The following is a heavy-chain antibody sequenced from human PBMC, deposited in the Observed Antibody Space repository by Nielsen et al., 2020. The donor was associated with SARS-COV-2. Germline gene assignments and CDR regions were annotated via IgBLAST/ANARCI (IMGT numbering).Heavy chain of an antibody. Sequence: GESLKISCAASGFTFSSYGMHWVRQAPGKGLEWVAVISYDGSNKYYADSVKGRFTISRDNSKNTLYLQMNSLRAEDTAVYYCAKGRGGYDYFDYWGQGTLVTVS. V-gene: IGHV3-30*18. D-gene: IGHD5-12*01. J-gene: IGHJ4*02. CDR3: AKGRGGYDYFDY. CDR2: ISYDGSNK. CDR1: GFTFSSYG.